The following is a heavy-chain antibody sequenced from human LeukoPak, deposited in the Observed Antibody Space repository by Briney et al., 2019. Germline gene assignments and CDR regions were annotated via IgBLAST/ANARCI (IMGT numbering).Heavy chain of an antibody. CDR2: IFYARST. D-gene: IGHD5-24*01. CDR1: GGSINSYY. V-gene: IGHV4-59*08. CDR3: ARRVATKPKYCFDN. J-gene: IGHJ4*02. Sequence: PSETLSLTCTVSGGSINSYYWTWVRQPPAQGLEWIGSIFYARSTSYNPSLKSRVTISLDTSNTQFSLRLSSVTAPHTAVYYCARRVATKPKYCFDNWGQGTLVTVST.